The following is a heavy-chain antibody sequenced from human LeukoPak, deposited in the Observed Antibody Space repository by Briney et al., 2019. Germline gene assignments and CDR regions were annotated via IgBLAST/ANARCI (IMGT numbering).Heavy chain of an antibody. CDR2: VYYSGDT. CDR1: GDSISHPAYY. V-gene: IGHV4-61*05. J-gene: IGHJ4*02. Sequence: SETLSLTCTVSGDSISHPAYYWAWIRQPPGKGLEWIGYVYYSGDTNYNPSLKSRVTMSLDTSKNQVSLRLSSVTAADTAVYYCARHPFATPFDYWGRGTLLTVSS. D-gene: IGHD2-15*01. CDR3: ARHPFATPFDY.